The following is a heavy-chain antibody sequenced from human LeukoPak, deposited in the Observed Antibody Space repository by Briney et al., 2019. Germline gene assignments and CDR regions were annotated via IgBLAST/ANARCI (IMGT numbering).Heavy chain of an antibody. CDR3: ARVSGPGMNEYFHL. V-gene: IGHV3-74*01. J-gene: IGHJ1*01. CDR2: IDNDGSTT. CDR1: GFTFSGAW. D-gene: IGHD3-10*01. Sequence: GGSLRLSCAASGFTFSGAWMHWVRQAPGKGLVWVSRIDNDGSTTRYADSVKGRFTISRDNAKNTLYLQMNSLRAEDTAVYYCARVSGPGMNEYFHLWGQGTLVTVSS.